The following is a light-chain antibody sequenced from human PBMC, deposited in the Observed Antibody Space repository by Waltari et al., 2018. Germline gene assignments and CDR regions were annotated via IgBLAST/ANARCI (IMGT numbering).Light chain of an antibody. CDR2: DTS. J-gene: IGKJ3*01. V-gene: IGKV3-11*01. Sequence: EIVLTQSPATLSLSPGERPTLPCRASQSVSRFLAWYQQKPGQAPRLIIYDTSNRATGIPARFSGSGSGTDFTLTISSLEPEDFAVYYCQRRGHWPPDATFGPGTRVDIK. CDR3: QRRGHWPPDAT. CDR1: QSVSRF.